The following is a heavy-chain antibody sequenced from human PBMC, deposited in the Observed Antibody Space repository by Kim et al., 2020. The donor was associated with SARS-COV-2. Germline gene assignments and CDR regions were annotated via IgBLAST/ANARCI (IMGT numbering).Heavy chain of an antibody. Sequence: TPSADSVKGRFTVSRDRAKNTLYLQMNSLRADDTAVYYCVKGSPLGDYWGQGTLVTVSS. D-gene: IGHD3-10*01. J-gene: IGHJ4*02. CDR2: T. CDR3: VKGSPLGDY. V-gene: IGHV3-23*01.